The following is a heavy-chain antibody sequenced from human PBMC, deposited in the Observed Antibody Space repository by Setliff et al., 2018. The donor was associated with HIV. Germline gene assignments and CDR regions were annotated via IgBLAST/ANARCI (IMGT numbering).Heavy chain of an antibody. CDR2: IYYSGST. V-gene: IGHV4-39*01. CDR1: GGSISSSSYY. CDR3: ARHNSGRAYYGDRWWYFDL. J-gene: IGHJ2*01. D-gene: IGHD4-17*01. Sequence: PSETLSLTCTVSGGSISSSSYYWGWIRQPPGKGLEWIGSIYYSGSTYYNPSLKSRVTISVDTSKNQFSLKLSSVTAADTAVYYCARHNSGRAYYGDRWWYFDLWGRGTLVTVSS.